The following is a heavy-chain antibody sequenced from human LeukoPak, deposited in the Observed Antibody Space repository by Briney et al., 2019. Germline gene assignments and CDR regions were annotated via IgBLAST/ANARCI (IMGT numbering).Heavy chain of an antibody. D-gene: IGHD6-13*01. V-gene: IGHV4-34*01. J-gene: IGHJ4*02. CDR2: INHSGST. CDR3: ARSAGGIAAAGTWEY. Sequence: SETLSLTCAVYGGSFSGYYWSWIRQPPGKGLEWVGEINHSGSTNYNPSLNSRVTISVDTSKNQFSLKLSSVTAADTAVYYCARSAGGIAAAGTWEYWGQGTLVTVSS. CDR1: GGSFSGYY.